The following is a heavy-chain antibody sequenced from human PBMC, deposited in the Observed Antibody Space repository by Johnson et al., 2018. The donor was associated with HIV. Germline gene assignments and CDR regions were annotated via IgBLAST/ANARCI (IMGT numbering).Heavy chain of an antibody. CDR2: IKQDGSEK. V-gene: IGHV3-7*01. CDR3: AKRLGFDNRGDQFDI. CDR1: GFTFSSYG. D-gene: IGHD3-22*01. Sequence: MQLVESGGGVVQPGRSLRLSCAASGFTFSSYGMHWVRQAPGKGLEWVANIKQDGSEKYYVDSVKGRFTISRDNAKNTLYLQMNSLRAEDTAVYYCAKRLGFDNRGDQFDIWGQGAMVTVSS. J-gene: IGHJ3*02.